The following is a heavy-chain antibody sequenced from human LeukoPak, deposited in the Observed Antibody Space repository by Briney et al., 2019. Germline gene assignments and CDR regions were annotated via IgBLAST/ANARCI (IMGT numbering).Heavy chain of an antibody. V-gene: IGHV3-23*01. D-gene: IGHD3-10*01. J-gene: IGHJ5*02. CDR2: ISASGSNT. CDR3: AIFERRGAVPNNGSAP. Sequence: PGGSLRLSCAASGFTFSSYAMSWVRQAPGKGLEWVSGISASGSNTYYADSVKGRFTISRDNSRNTLYLQMNSLRAEDTAVYYWAIFERRGAVPNNGSAPGGQGPWVTVSS. CDR1: GFTFSSYA.